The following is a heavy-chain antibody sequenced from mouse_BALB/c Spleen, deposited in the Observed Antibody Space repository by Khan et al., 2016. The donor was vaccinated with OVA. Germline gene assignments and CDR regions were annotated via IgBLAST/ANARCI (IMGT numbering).Heavy chain of an antibody. Sequence: EVQLQESGPGLVKPSQSLSLTCTVTGSSITSDYARNWIRQLPGNKLEWMGYISSSGTTNYNPALKSRISITRTTSNNQFFLQLNCVTTEDTATYYCARDGSRYNYAMDYWGQGTSVTVSS. V-gene: IGHV3-2*02. J-gene: IGHJ4*01. CDR1: GSSITSDYA. CDR2: ISSSGTT. D-gene: IGHD2-3*01. CDR3: ARDGSRYNYAMDY.